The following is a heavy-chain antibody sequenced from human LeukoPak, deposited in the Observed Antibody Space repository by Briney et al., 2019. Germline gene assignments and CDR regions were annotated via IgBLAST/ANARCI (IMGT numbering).Heavy chain of an antibody. D-gene: IGHD1-26*01. Sequence: GGSLRLSCAASGFTFSNYGMSWVRQAPGKGLEWLSGISISGGSTYYADSVKGRFTISRDNSKNTLYLQMNSLRAEDTAVYYCAKDPRIQGYDCGTLLDYWGQGTLVTVSS. CDR2: ISISGGST. V-gene: IGHV3-23*01. CDR3: AKDPRIQGYDCGTLLDY. J-gene: IGHJ4*02. CDR1: GFTFSNYG.